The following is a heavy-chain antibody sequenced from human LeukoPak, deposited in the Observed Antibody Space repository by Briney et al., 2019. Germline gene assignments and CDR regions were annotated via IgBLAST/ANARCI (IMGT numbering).Heavy chain of an antibody. CDR3: ASGGSAAARGFTYYYYMDV. V-gene: IGHV1-2*02. Sequence: ASVTVPCKASGYTFTGYYMHWVRQAPGQGLEWMGWINPNSGGTNYAQKFQGRVTMTRDTSISAAYTELSRLRSDDTAVYSCASGGSAAARGFTYYYYMDVWGKGTTVTVSS. D-gene: IGHD2-2*01. J-gene: IGHJ6*03. CDR2: INPNSGGT. CDR1: GYTFTGYY.